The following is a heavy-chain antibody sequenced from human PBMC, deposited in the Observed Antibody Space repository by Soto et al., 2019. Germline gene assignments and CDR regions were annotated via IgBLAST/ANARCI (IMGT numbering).Heavy chain of an antibody. CDR3: ASIPRGNICGYFAY. Sequence: QVQLQESGPGLVEPSQTLSLTCTVSGGSISSAVYYWTWIRQHPGKGLEWIAYINYSGSLNCNPSLKSRVTMSEDTSNSQFSLTLTSLTAADTAVYYCASIPRGNICGYFAYWGQGILVTVSS. J-gene: IGHJ4*02. CDR2: INYSGSL. D-gene: IGHD3-3*02. CDR1: GGSISSAVYY. V-gene: IGHV4-31*03.